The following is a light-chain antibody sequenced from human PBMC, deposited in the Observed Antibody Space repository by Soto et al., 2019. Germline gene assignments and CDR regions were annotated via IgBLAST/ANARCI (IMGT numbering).Light chain of an antibody. CDR1: SSNIGKNA. J-gene: IGLJ3*02. CDR2: SDD. Sequence: QSVLTQPPSASATPGQMVIISCSGSSSNIGKNAVKWYQQFPGTAPKLLIHSDDQRPSGVPDRFSGSKSGTSASLTISGLQSEDEAHYYCGAWDDSLSGLVFGGGTKVTVL. V-gene: IGLV1-44*01. CDR3: GAWDDSLSGLV.